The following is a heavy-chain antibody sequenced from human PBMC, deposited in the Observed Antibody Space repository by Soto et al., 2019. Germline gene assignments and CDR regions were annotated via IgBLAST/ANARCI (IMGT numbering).Heavy chain of an antibody. CDR3: ARHLPSITMIVVGGLDY. CDR1: GGSISSYY. CDR2: IYYSGST. V-gene: IGHV4-59*08. Sequence: PSETLSLTCTVSGGSISSYYWSWIRQPPGKGLEWIGYIYYSGSTNYNPSLKSRVTISVDTSKNQFSLKLSSVTAADTAVYYCARHLPSITMIVVGGLDYWGQGTLVTVSS. J-gene: IGHJ4*02. D-gene: IGHD3-22*01.